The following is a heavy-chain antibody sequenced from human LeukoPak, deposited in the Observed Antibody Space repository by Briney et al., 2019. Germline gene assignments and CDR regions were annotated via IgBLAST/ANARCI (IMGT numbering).Heavy chain of an antibody. CDR2: IYHSGST. CDR3: ARLNRNYYGMDV. J-gene: IGHJ6*02. V-gene: IGHV4-4*02. Sequence: PSGTLSLTCAVSGGSISSSNWWSWVRQPPGKGLEWIGEIYHSGSTNYNPSLKSRVTISVDTSKNQFSLKLSSVTAADTAVYYCARLNRNYYGMDVWGQGTTVTVSS. CDR1: GGSISSSNW.